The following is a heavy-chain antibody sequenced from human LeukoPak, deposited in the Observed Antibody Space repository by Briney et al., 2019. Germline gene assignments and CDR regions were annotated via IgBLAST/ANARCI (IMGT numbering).Heavy chain of an antibody. Sequence: SETLSLTCTVSGGSISSGGYYWSWIRLHPGKGLEWIGYIYYSGSTYYNPSLKSRVTISVDKSKNQISLKLSSVTAADTAVYYCARGSIAVAGYFDYWGQGTLVTVSS. J-gene: IGHJ4*02. CDR3: ARGSIAVAGYFDY. CDR2: IYYSGST. CDR1: GGSISSGGYY. D-gene: IGHD6-19*01. V-gene: IGHV4-31*03.